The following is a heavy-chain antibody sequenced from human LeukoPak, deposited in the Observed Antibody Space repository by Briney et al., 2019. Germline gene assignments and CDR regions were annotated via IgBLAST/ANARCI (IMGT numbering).Heavy chain of an antibody. V-gene: IGHV1-69*05. J-gene: IGHJ4*02. D-gene: IGHD2-21*02. Sequence: ASVKVSCKASGGTFSSYAISWVRQAPGQGLEWMGGIIPIFGTANYAQKFQGRVTITTDESTSTAYMELSSLRSEDTAVYYCARDQGMRYCGGDCWNWGQGTLVTVSS. CDR1: GGTFSSYA. CDR2: IIPIFGTA. CDR3: ARDQGMRYCGGDCWN.